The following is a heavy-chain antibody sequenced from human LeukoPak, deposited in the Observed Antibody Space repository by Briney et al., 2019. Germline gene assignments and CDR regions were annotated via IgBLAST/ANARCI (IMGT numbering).Heavy chain of an antibody. CDR3: AGDNWGSDYFDY. V-gene: IGHV4-30-4*08. CDR1: GGSFTYYY. CDR2: IYYSGST. Sequence: SETLSLTCALYGGSFTYYYWTWIRQPPGKGLEWIGYIYYSGSTYYNPSLKSRVTISVDTSKNQFSLKLSSVTAADTAVYYCAGDNWGSDYFDYWGQGTLVTVSS. D-gene: IGHD7-27*01. J-gene: IGHJ4*02.